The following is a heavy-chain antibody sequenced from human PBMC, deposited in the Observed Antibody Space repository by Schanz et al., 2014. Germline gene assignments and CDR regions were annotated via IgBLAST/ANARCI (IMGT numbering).Heavy chain of an antibody. J-gene: IGHJ4*02. D-gene: IGHD3-10*01. Sequence: EVQLVESGGGLIQPGGSLRLSCAVSGFTVNTNYMSWVRQAPGKGLEWISSMYINSGSTQYADSVKGRFIISRDSSKNTLYLQMNSLSADDTAVYYCASRLAWEVNWGQGTLVTVSS. CDR1: GFTVNTNY. CDR2: MYINSGST. CDR3: ASRLAWEVN. V-gene: IGHV3-53*01.